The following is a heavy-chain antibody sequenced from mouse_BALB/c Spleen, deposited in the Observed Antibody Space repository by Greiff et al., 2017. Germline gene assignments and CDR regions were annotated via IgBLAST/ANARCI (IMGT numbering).Heavy chain of an antibody. CDR3: ARSIYYGYAWFAY. D-gene: IGHD2-2*01. CDR1: GFSLTSYG. V-gene: IGHV2-9*02. J-gene: IGHJ3*01. Sequence: QVQLKESGPGLVAPSQSLSITCTVSGFSLTSYGVHWVRQPPGKGLEWLGVIWAGGSTNYNSALMSRLSISKDNSKSQVFLKMNSLQTDDTAMYYCARSIYYGYAWFAYWGQGTLVTVSA. CDR2: IWAGGST.